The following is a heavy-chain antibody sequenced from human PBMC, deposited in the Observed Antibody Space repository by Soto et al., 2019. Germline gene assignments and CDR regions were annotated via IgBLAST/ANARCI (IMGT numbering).Heavy chain of an antibody. CDR2: SYHSGST. CDR3: ARVPDR. CDR1: GGSISSAGYS. J-gene: IGHJ5*02. V-gene: IGHV4-30-2*01. D-gene: IGHD2-2*01. Sequence: SETLSLTCAVSGGSISSAGYSWSWIREPPGKGLEWIGYSYHSGSTYYNPSLKSRVTISGDRSKNQFSLKLSSVTAADTAVYYCARVPDRWGQGTLVTVS.